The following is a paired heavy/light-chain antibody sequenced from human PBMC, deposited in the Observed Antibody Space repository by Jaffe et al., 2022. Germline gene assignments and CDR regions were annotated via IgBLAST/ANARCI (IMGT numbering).Light chain of an antibody. CDR1: SSDVGSYKY. V-gene: IGLV2-8*01. J-gene: IGLJ2*01. CDR2: EVT. Sequence: QSALTQPPSASGSPGQSVTISCTGTSSDVGSYKYVSWYQQHPGKAPKLMIYEVTKRPSGVPDRFSGSKSGNTASLTVSGLQAEDEADYYCSSYAGSNNLVFGGGTKLTVL. CDR3: SSYAGSNNLV.
Heavy chain of an antibody. CDR2: ISSSGSNI. Sequence: QVQLVESGGGLVKPGGSLRLSCAASGFTFSDYYMNWIRQAPGKGLEWVSYISSSGSNIYYADSVKGRFTISRDNAKNSLYLQMNSLRAEDTAVYYCATAGDCSGGSCYYFFYYMDVWGKGTTVTVSS. CDR1: GFTFSDYY. CDR3: ATAGDCSGGSCYYFFYYMDV. J-gene: IGHJ6*03. D-gene: IGHD2-15*01. V-gene: IGHV3-11*01.